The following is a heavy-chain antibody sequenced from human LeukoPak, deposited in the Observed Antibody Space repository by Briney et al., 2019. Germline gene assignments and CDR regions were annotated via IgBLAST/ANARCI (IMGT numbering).Heavy chain of an antibody. CDR2: INPSGGST. CDR1: GYTFTSYY. J-gene: IGHJ4*02. V-gene: IGHV1-46*01. Sequence: ASVKVSCKASGYTFTSYYMHWVRQAPGQGLEWMGIINPSGGSTSYAQKFQGRVTMTRDTSTSTAYMELSSLRSEDTAVYYCARGYCSNNICLGRPYFDYWGQGTLVTVSS. D-gene: IGHD2-2*01. CDR3: ARGYCSNNICLGRPYFDY.